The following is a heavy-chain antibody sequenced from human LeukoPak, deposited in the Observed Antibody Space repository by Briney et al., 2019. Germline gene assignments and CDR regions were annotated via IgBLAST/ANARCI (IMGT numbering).Heavy chain of an antibody. J-gene: IGHJ6*02. CDR1: GGSISSYY. CDR2: IYYSGST. D-gene: IGHD3-10*01. CDR3: ARDKVRSGMDV. V-gene: IGHV4-59*01. Sequence: PSETLSLTCTVSGGSISSYYWSWIRQPPGKGLEWIGYIYYSGSTNYNPSLKSRVTISVDTSKNQFSLKLSSVTAADTAVYYCARDKVRSGMDVWGQGTTVAVSS.